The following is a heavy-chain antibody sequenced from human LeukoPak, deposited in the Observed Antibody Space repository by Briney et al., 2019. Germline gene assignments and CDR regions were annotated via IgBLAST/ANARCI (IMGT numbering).Heavy chain of an antibody. CDR1: GYTFTSYY. CDR3: ARDLRYYYDSSGYYFDY. CDR2: INPSGGST. J-gene: IGHJ4*02. Sequence: ASVKVSCKASGYTFTSYYTHWVRQAPGQGLEWMGIINPSGGSTSYAQKFQGRVTMTRDTSTSTVYMELSSLRSEDTAVYYCARDLRYYYDSSGYYFDYWGQGTLVTVSS. D-gene: IGHD3-22*01. V-gene: IGHV1-46*01.